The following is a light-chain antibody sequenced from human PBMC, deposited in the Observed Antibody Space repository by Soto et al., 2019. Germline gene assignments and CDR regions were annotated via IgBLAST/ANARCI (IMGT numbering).Light chain of an antibody. CDR3: QQYNTWWT. Sequence: DIQMTQSPSALSASVGDRVTITCRASQSIGGWLAWYQQKAGKAPKVLIYATSTLQSGVPSRFSGSGSGTQFTLTISSLQPDYSATYYCQQYNTWWTFGQGTKVEIK. J-gene: IGKJ1*01. CDR2: ATS. CDR1: QSIGGW. V-gene: IGKV1-5*03.